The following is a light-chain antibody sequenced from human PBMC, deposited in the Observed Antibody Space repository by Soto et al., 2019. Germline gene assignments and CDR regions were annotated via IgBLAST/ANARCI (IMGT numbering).Light chain of an antibody. CDR3: SSFTTRTTLV. V-gene: IGLV2-14*01. Sequence: QSVLTQPASVSGSPGQLITISCSGTSGDVGAYNYVSWYQHHPGKAPRLMISEVSNRPSGVSNRFSGSKSGNTASLTISGLQAEDEAVYYCSSFTTRTTLVFGSGTKVTVL. J-gene: IGLJ1*01. CDR2: EVS. CDR1: SGDVGAYNY.